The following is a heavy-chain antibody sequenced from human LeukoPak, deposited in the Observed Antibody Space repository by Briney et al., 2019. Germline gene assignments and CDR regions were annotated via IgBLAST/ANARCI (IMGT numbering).Heavy chain of an antibody. CDR2: IYYSGSN. CDR3: ARGYSYGPYYYHYYMDV. CDR1: SDSISKYY. Sequence: PSETLSLTCTVSSDSISKYYWSWIRQPPGKGLEWIGYIYYSGSNNYNRSLKSRVTISVDTSKNQFSLKLSSVTAADTAVYYCARGYSYGPYYYHYYMDVWGKGTTVTVSS. V-gene: IGHV4-59*01. J-gene: IGHJ6*03. D-gene: IGHD5-18*01.